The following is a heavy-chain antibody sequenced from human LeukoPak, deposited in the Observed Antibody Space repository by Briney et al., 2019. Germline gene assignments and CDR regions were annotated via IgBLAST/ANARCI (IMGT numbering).Heavy chain of an antibody. CDR3: AKDQYISSYYFDY. CDR1: GFTFSSYG. V-gene: IGHV3-30*02. J-gene: IGHJ4*02. CDR2: IRYDGSNK. D-gene: IGHD6-6*01. Sequence: PGGSLRLSCAASGFTFSSYGMHWVRQAPGKGLEWVAFIRYDGSNKYFTDSVKGRFTISRDNSKNTLYLQMNSLRAEDTAVYYYAKDQYISSYYFDYWGQGTLVTVSS.